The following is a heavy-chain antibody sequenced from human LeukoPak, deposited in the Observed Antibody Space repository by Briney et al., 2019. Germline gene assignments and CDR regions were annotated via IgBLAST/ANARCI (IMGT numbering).Heavy chain of an antibody. V-gene: IGHV1-69*04. J-gene: IGHJ1*01. D-gene: IGHD6-13*01. CDR2: IIPILGIA. CDR1: GGTFSSYA. Sequence: SVKVSCKASGGTFSSYAISWVRQAPGQGLEWMGRIIPILGIANYAQKFQGRVTITADKSTSTAYMELSSLRSEDTAVYYCARVPLIAAAGTQSFQHWGQGTLVTVSS. CDR3: ARVPLIAAAGTQSFQH.